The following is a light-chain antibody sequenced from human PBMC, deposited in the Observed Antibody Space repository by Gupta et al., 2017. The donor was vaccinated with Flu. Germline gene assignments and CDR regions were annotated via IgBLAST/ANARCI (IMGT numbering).Light chain of an antibody. V-gene: IGLV2-14*01. J-gene: IGLJ3*02. CDR1: SSDIGDYNY. CDR2: EVT. Sequence: ITVSFTGTSSDIGDYNYVSWYQQHSGKAPKLLIYEVTKRPSGVSNRFSGSKSGNTASLTISGLQAEDEATYHCSSYTFSATRWVFDGGTTVTVL. CDR3: SSYTFSATRWV.